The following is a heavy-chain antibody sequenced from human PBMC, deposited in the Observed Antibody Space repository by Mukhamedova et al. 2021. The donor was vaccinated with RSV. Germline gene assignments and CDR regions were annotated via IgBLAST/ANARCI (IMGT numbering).Heavy chain of an antibody. J-gene: IGHJ5*02. Sequence: GEINHSGSTNYNPSLKSRVTISVDTSKNQFSLKLSSVTAADTAVYYCARHIAPLYEGAEGKNWFDPWGQGTLVTVSS. CDR2: INHSGST. V-gene: IGHV4-34*01. CDR3: ARHIAPLYEGAEGKNWFDP. D-gene: IGHD3-16*01.